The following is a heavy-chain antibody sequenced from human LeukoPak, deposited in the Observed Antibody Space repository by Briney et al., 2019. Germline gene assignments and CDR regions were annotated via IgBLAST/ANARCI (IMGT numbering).Heavy chain of an antibody. J-gene: IGHJ5*02. CDR2: IYSGGST. V-gene: IGHV3-53*01. CDR1: GFTDSSNY. Sequence: GGSLRLSCAASGFTDSSNYMSWVRQAPGKGLEWVSVIYSGGSTYYADSVKGRFTISRDNSKNTLYLQMNSLRAEDTAVYYCARTYSGYVGGALANRFDPWGQGTLVTVSS. D-gene: IGHD5-12*01. CDR3: ARTYSGYVGGALANRFDP.